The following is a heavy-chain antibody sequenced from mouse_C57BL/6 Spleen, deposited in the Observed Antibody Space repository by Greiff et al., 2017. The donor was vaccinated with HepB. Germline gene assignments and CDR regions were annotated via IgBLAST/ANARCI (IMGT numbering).Heavy chain of an antibody. V-gene: IGHV5-16*01. D-gene: IGHD2-1*01. Sequence: EVQVVESEAGLVQPGSSMKLSCTASGFTFSDYYMAWVRQVPEQGLEWVANINYDGSSTYYLDSLKSRFIISRDNAKNILYLQMSSLKSEDTAAYYGAREDGNYSWFAYWGQGTLVTVSA. CDR2: INYDGSST. J-gene: IGHJ3*01. CDR1: GFTFSDYY. CDR3: AREDGNYSWFAY.